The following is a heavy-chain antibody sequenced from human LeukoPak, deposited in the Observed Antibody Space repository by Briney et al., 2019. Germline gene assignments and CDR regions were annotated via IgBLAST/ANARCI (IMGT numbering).Heavy chain of an antibody. CDR3: ARGRLVLRFLEWLEFDP. J-gene: IGHJ5*02. D-gene: IGHD3-3*01. CDR2: INPSGGST. CDR1: GYTFTSYY. V-gene: IGHV1-46*01. Sequence: ASVKVSCKASGYTFTSYYMHWVRQAPGQGLEWMGIINPSGGSTIYAQKFQGRVTMTRDTSTSTVYMELSSLRSEDTAVYYCARGRLVLRFLEWLEFDPWGEGPLVTVSS.